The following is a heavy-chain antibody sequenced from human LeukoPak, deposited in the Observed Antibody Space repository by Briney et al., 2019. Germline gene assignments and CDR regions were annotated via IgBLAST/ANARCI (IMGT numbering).Heavy chain of an antibody. CDR1: GYTFTSYG. J-gene: IGHJ6*02. Sequence: ASVKVSCKASGYTFTSYGISWVRQAPGQGLEWMGWISAYNGNTNYAQKLQGRVTMTTDTSTSTAYMELRSLRSDDTAVYYCARGYLIYDILTGYPTGYYYYYGMDVWGQGTTVTVSS. D-gene: IGHD3-9*01. V-gene: IGHV1-18*01. CDR3: ARGYLIYDILTGYPTGYYYYYGMDV. CDR2: ISAYNGNT.